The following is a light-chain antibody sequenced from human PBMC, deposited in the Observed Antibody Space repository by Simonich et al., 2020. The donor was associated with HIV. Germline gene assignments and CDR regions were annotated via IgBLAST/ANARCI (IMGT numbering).Light chain of an antibody. V-gene: IGKV3-15*01. Sequence: IVMTQSPATLSVSPGESATLSCRASQSVSSHLAWYQQKPGQSPRLLIYDASTRAAGIPARCSGSGSGTEFTLTISSMQSEDLAVYYCHQYNKWPPGFTFGPGTKVDIK. CDR1: QSVSSH. CDR2: DAS. J-gene: IGKJ3*01. CDR3: HQYNKWPPGFT.